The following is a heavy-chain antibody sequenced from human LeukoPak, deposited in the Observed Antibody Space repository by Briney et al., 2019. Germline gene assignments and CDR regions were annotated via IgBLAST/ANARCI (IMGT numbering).Heavy chain of an antibody. V-gene: IGHV4-39*07. Sequence: SETLSLTCTVSGGSISGSSYYWGWIRQPPGKGLEWIGSIYYSGSTYYNPSLKSRVTISVDTSKNQFSLKLSSVTAADTAVYYCARDRYSSSWYFDLWGRGTLVTVSS. CDR2: IYYSGST. CDR1: GGSISGSSYY. D-gene: IGHD6-13*01. CDR3: ARDRYSSSWYFDL. J-gene: IGHJ2*01.